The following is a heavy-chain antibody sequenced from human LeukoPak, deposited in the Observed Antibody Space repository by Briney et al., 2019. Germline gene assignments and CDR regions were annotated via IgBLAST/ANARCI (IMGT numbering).Heavy chain of an antibody. CDR3: ARASGSSWYERRLHAYYYYMDV. D-gene: IGHD6-13*01. V-gene: IGHV4-39*07. J-gene: IGHJ6*03. Sequence: ASETLSLTCTVSGGSIISTTYYWGWIRQPPGEGLEWIGSIDYSGSTYHNPSLKSRVTISVDTSKNQFSLNLSSVTAADTAVYSCARASGSSWYERRLHAYYYYMDVWGKGTTVTVSS. CDR2: IDYSGST. CDR1: GGSIISTTYY.